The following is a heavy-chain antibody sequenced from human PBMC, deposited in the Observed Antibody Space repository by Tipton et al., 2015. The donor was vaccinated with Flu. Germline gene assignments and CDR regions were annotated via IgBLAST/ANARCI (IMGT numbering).Heavy chain of an antibody. D-gene: IGHD1-26*01. CDR3: ARSIVGSITEPYYLDY. CDR2: MYNSGST. CDR1: GDSISSYY. V-gene: IGHV4-59*01. Sequence: TLSLTCTVSGDSISSYYWSWIRQPPGKGLEWIGYMYNSGSTNYNPSLKSRVTISVDTSKNQFSLRLTSVTAADTAVYYCARSIVGSITEPYYLDYWGQGTLVTVSS. J-gene: IGHJ4*02.